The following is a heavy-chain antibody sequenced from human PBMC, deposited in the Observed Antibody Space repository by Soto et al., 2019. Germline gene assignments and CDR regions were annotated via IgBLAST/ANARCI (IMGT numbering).Heavy chain of an antibody. D-gene: IGHD6-6*01. CDR3: ARSEGRYSSSSGFDP. CDR2: IYYSGST. Sequence: SETLSLTCTVSGGSISSYYWSWIRQPPGKGLEWIGYIYYSGSTNYNPSLKSRVTISVDTSKNQFSLKLSSVTAADTAGYYCARSEGRYSSSSGFDPWGQGTLVTVSS. V-gene: IGHV4-59*01. J-gene: IGHJ5*02. CDR1: GGSISSYY.